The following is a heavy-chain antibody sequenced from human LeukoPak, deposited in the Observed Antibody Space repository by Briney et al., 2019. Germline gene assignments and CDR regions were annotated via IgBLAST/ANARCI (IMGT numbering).Heavy chain of an antibody. V-gene: IGHV3-9*03. J-gene: IGHJ3*02. Sequence: GGSLRLSCAASGFTFDDYAMHWVRQAPGKGLEWVSGISWNSGSIGYADSVKGRFTISRDNAKNSLYLQMNSLRAEDMALYYCAKDEFVASDFTGSFDIWGQGTMVTVSS. CDR2: ISWNSGSI. CDR3: AKDEFVASDFTGSFDI. D-gene: IGHD1-1*01. CDR1: GFTFDDYA.